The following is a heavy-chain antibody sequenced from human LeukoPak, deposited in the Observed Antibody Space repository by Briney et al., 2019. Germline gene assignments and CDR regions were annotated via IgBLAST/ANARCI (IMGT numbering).Heavy chain of an antibody. Sequence: GGSLRLSCSASGFTFSSYGMHWVRQAPGKGLEWVAFIRYDGSNEYYADSVKGRFTISRDNSNNTLYLQMNSLRAEDTAVYYCAPSIATRLGGQGTLVTVSS. J-gene: IGHJ4*02. V-gene: IGHV3-30*02. CDR1: GFTFSSYG. CDR2: IRYDGSNE. D-gene: IGHD6-6*01. CDR3: APSIATRL.